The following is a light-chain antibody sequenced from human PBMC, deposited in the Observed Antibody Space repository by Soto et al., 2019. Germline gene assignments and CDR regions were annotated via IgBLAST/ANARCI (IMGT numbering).Light chain of an antibody. CDR1: QTISSW. V-gene: IGKV1-5*03. CDR2: KAS. CDR3: QQYYSYPFT. Sequence: DIQMTQSPSTLSGSVGDRVTITCRASQTISSWLAWYQQKPGKAPKLLIYKASTLKSGVPSRFSGSGSGTEFTLTISSLQPEDFATYYCQQYYSYPFTFGPGTKVDIK. J-gene: IGKJ3*01.